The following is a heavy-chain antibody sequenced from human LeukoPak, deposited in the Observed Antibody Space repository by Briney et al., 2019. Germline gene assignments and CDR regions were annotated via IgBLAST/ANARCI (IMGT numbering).Heavy chain of an antibody. CDR2: TYYRSKWYN. Sequence: SQTLSLTCAISGDSVSSNSAAWNWIRQSPSRGLEWLGKTYYRSKWYNDYAVSVRSRITINPDTSKNHFSLQLNSVTPEDTAVYYCVRDRPDHGDCFDYWGQGTLVTVSS. CDR1: GDSVSSNSAA. V-gene: IGHV6-1*01. D-gene: IGHD4-17*01. J-gene: IGHJ4*02. CDR3: VRDRPDHGDCFDY.